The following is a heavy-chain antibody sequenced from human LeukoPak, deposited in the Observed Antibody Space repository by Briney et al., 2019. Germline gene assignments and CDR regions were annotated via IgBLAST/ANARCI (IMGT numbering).Heavy chain of an antibody. D-gene: IGHD2-8*01. CDR1: GGSISSYY. J-gene: IGHJ5*02. Sequence: SETLSLTCTVSGGSISSYYWSWIRQPAGKGLEWIGRIYTSGSTNYNPSLKSRVTMSVDTSKNQFSLKLSSVTAADTAVYYCARDPPDCTNGVCYPPPGGVPGFAPWGQGPLATVPS. CDR3: ARDPPDCTNGVCYPPPGGVPGFAP. CDR2: IYTSGST. V-gene: IGHV4-4*07.